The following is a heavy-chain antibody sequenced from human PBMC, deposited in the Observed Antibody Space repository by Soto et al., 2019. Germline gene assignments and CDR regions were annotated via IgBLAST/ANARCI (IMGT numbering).Heavy chain of an antibody. D-gene: IGHD6-13*01. Sequence: QVQLVQSGAEVKKPGASVKVSCKDSGYTFTSYDINWVRQATGQGLEWMGWMNPNRGNTGYAQKCQGIVTITRNTSRSPAYMELSSSRSEDTAVYYCARGGIAGACTHSGYGGQGTLVTVSS. V-gene: IGHV1-8*01. CDR2: MNPNRGNT. J-gene: IGHJ4*02. CDR1: GYTFTSYD. CDR3: ARGGIAGACTHSGY.